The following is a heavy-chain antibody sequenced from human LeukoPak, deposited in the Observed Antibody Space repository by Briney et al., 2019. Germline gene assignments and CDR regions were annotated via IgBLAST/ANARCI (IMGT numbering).Heavy chain of an antibody. Sequence: GGSLRLSCEVSGFIFRSYWISWVRQAPGKGLEWVANINQDGSEKYYVDSVRGRFTISRDNAKNSLYLQMNSLRAEDTAVHFCARVPMDGVAYWGQGTLVSVSS. D-gene: IGHD2-8*01. CDR3: ARVPMDGVAY. V-gene: IGHV3-7*03. CDR2: INQDGSEK. J-gene: IGHJ4*02. CDR1: GFIFRSYW.